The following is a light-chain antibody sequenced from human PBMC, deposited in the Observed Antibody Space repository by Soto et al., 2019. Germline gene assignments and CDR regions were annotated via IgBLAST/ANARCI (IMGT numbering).Light chain of an antibody. Sequence: AVQLTQSPSSLSASVGDGVTITWRASQGIRTDLGWYQQRPGKAPKVLIVGASTLQSGVPSRFRGMGSGTDFTLTISRLQTEDSETYYCLQDFSYPRTFGQGTKVDIK. CDR1: QGIRTD. J-gene: IGKJ1*01. CDR2: GAS. CDR3: LQDFSYPRT. V-gene: IGKV1-6*01.